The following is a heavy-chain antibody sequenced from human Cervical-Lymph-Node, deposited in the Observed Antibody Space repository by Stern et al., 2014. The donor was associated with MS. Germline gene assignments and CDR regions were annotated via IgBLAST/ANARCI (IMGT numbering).Heavy chain of an antibody. Sequence: MQLVQSGGGLVQPGGSLKLSCVASGIIFSGTSMHWVRQASGKGLEWIGRIRSRANGQTTVYTASVKGRFTISRDDSKNTAYLQMNSLKTEDTAVYYCVSDGSGWGNWGQGTLVTVSS. CDR2: IRSRANGQTT. CDR1: GIIFSGTS. J-gene: IGHJ4*02. V-gene: IGHV3-73*01. CDR3: VSDGSGWGN. D-gene: IGHD3-10*01.